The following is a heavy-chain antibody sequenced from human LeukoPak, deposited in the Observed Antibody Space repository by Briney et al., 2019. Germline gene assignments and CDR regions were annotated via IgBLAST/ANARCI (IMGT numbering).Heavy chain of an antibody. J-gene: IGHJ6*02. CDR1: GFTFSSYA. CDR3: ARAFKYCSGGSCYSSYYYYYGMDV. V-gene: IGHV3-23*01. Sequence: GGSLRLSCAASGFTFSSYAMSWVRQAPGKGLEWVSAISGSGGSTYYADSVKGRFTISRDNAKNSLYLQMNSLRAEDTAVYYCARAFKYCSGGSCYSSYYYYYGMDVWGQGTTVTVSS. D-gene: IGHD2-15*01. CDR2: ISGSGGST.